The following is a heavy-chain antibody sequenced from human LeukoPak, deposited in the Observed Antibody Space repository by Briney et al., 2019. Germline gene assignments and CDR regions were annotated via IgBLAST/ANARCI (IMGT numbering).Heavy chain of an antibody. CDR2: IYYSGST. CDR3: ARAQSASGWYFDL. V-gene: IGHV4-31*11. J-gene: IGHJ2*01. CDR1: GGSFSGYY. D-gene: IGHD3-10*01. Sequence: PSETLSLTCAVYGGSFSGYYWSWIRQHPGKGLEWIGYIYYSGSTYYNPSLKSRVSISVDTSKNQFSLKLSSVTAADTAVFFCARAQSASGWYFDLWGRGTLVTVSS.